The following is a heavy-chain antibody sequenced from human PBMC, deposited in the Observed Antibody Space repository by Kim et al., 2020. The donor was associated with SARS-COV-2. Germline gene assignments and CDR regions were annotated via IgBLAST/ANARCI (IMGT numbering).Heavy chain of an antibody. CDR2: ISGVGHNT. D-gene: IGHD5-12*01. Sequence: GGSLRLSCAASGFTFSSHAMNWVRQAPGQGLEWVSAISGVGHNTYYADSVKGRFTISRDNSRNTRRLQMNSLRTEDTAVYYCALSTGDGYNQPFGYWVEGMLVTAPS. J-gene: IGHJ4*02. CDR3: ALSTGDGYNQPFGY. CDR1: GFTFSSHA. V-gene: IGHV3-23*01.